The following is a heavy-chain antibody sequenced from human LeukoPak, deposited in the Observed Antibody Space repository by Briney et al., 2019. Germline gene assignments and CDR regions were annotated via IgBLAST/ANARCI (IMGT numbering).Heavy chain of an antibody. CDR1: GFTFSSYW. D-gene: IGHD3-22*01. V-gene: IGHV3-74*01. Sequence: PGGSLRLSCAASGFTFSSYWMHWVRQAPGKGLVWVSRINSDGTSTTYADSVKGRFTISRDNAKNTLYLQMNSLRAEDTAVYYCARAKRDSSGYYWVYWGQGTLVTVSS. CDR2: INSDGTST. CDR3: ARAKRDSSGYYWVY. J-gene: IGHJ4*02.